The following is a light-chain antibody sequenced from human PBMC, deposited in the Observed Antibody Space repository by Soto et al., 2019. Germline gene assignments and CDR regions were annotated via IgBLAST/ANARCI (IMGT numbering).Light chain of an antibody. CDR3: QQYNNFPLT. V-gene: IGKV3-15*01. Sequence: MTQSPATFSVSPGETATLSCRASQSVSTSVAWFQQKPGQVPRLLIYGPATRATAIPVRFSGSGSGTEFTLTITNVQSEDFAVYFCQQYNNFPLTFAGGTKVHI. CDR2: GPA. CDR1: QSVSTS. J-gene: IGKJ4*01.